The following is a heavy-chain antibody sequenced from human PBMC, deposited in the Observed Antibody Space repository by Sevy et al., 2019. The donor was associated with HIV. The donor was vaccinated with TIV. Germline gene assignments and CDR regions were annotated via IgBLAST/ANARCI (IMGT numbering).Heavy chain of an antibody. Sequence: GGSLRLSCAASGLTFTDYYMSWIRQAPGKGLEWVSYITVTGITIYYADSVKGRFTISRDNAKNSLYLQMNSLRAEDTAVYYCSRGVISPVADVWGQGTTVTVSS. V-gene: IGHV3-11*01. CDR3: SRGVISPVADV. D-gene: IGHD2-21*01. CDR2: ITVTGITI. J-gene: IGHJ6*02. CDR1: GLTFTDYY.